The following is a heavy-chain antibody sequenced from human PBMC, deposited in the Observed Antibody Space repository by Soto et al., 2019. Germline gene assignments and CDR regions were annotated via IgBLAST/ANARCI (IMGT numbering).Heavy chain of an antibody. CDR3: GRGSSRITMIVVVIRWHAFDI. J-gene: IGHJ3*02. CDR2: MNPNSGNT. CDR1: GYTFTSYD. V-gene: IGHV1-8*01. Sequence: ASVKVSCKASGYTFTSYDINGVRQATGQGLEWMGWMNPNSGNTGYAQKFQGRVTMTRTTSISTAYMELSSLRSEDTAVYYCGRGSSRITMIVVVIRWHAFDIVGPGTKLT. D-gene: IGHD3-22*01.